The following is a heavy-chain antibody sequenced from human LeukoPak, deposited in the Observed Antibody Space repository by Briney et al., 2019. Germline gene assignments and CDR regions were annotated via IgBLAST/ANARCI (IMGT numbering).Heavy chain of an antibody. D-gene: IGHD5-12*01. CDR2: IWYDGSNK. CDR1: GFTFSSYW. J-gene: IGHJ4*02. V-gene: IGHV3-33*08. CDR3: AGGNIVATHYFDY. Sequence: GGSLRLSCAASGFTFSSYWMSWVRQAPGNGLEWVAVIWYDGSNKFYADSVKGRFTISRDNSKSTLYLQMNSLRAEDTAVYYCAGGNIVATHYFDYWGQGTLVTVSS.